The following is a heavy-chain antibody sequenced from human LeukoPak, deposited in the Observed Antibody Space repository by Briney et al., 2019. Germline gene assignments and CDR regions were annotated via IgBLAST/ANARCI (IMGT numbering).Heavy chain of an antibody. Sequence: GGSLRPSCAASGFTFSSYSMNWVRQAPGKGLEWVSYIRSSSSTMYYADSVKGRFTISRNNAKNSLYLQMNSLRAEDTAVYYCARADYYGSGSYYTSDYWGQGTLVTVSS. CDR1: GFTFSSYS. CDR3: ARADYYGSGSYYTSDY. V-gene: IGHV3-48*01. J-gene: IGHJ4*02. D-gene: IGHD3-10*01. CDR2: IRSSSSTM.